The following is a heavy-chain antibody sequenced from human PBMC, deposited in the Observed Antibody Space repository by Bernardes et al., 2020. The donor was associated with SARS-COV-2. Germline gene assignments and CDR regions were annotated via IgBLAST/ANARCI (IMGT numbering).Heavy chain of an antibody. CDR2: IYYSGST. V-gene: IGHV4-59*01. D-gene: IGHD3-22*01. J-gene: IGHJ5*02. CDR1: GGSISSYY. CDR3: ARSYDSRGGDSGWFDP. Sequence: SQTLSLTCTVSGGSISSYYWSWIRQPPGKGLEWIGYIYYSGSTNYNPSLKSRVTISVDTSKNQFSLKLSSVTAADTAVYYCARSYDSRGGDSGWFDPWGQGTLVTASS.